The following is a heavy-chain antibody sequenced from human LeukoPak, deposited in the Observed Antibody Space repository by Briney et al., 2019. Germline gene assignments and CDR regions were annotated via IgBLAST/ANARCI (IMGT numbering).Heavy chain of an antibody. CDR2: IKQDGSEK. D-gene: IGHD1-26*01. V-gene: IGHV3-7*01. CDR3: ARYSGNPASFEY. Sequence: GGSLRLSCAASGFTVSRNYMNWVRQAPGKGLEWVANIKQDGSEKHYVDSVKGRFTISRDNAKNSLYLQMNSLRAEDTGVYYCARYSGNPASFEYWGQGTLVTVSS. CDR1: GFTVSRNY. J-gene: IGHJ4*02.